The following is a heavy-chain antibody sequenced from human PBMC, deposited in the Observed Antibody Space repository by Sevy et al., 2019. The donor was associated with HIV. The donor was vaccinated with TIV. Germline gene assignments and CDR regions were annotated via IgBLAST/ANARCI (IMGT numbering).Heavy chain of an antibody. CDR3: ARGRGYYDFWSGNIRRTDYYYYGMDV. V-gene: IGHV4-34*01. CDR2: INHSGST. D-gene: IGHD3-3*01. J-gene: IGHJ6*02. CDR1: GGSFSGYY. Sequence: SETLSLTCAVYGGSFSGYYWSWIRQPPGKGLEWIGEINHSGSTNYNPSLKSRVTISVDTSKNQFSLKLSSVTAAVTAVYYCARGRGYYDFWSGNIRRTDYYYYGMDVWGQGTTVTVSS.